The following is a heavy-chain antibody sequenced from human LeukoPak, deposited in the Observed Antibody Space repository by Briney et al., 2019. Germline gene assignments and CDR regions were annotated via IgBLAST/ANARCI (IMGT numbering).Heavy chain of an antibody. CDR1: GGTFTNYA. CDR2: IIPILDVT. CDR3: ARASIGGYYEDY. V-gene: IGHV1-69*04. Sequence: SVKVSCKASGGTFTNYAINWVRQAPGQGLEWMGRIIPILDVTNYAQKFQGRVTITADQSTSTAYMELSSLRSDDTAVYYCARASIGGYYEDYWGQGTLVTVSS. J-gene: IGHJ4*02. D-gene: IGHD3-22*01.